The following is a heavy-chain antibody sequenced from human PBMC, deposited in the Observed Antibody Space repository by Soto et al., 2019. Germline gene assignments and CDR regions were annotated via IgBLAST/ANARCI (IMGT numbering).Heavy chain of an antibody. CDR3: ARANPTSIAARPPRHGMDV. Sequence: SETLSLTCTVSGGSLSSYYWSWIRQPPGKGLEWIGEINHSGSTNYNPSLKSRVTISVDTSKNQFSLKLSSVTAADTAVYYCARANPTSIAARPPRHGMDVWGQGTTDTVSS. J-gene: IGHJ6*02. D-gene: IGHD6-6*01. CDR1: GGSLSSYY. V-gene: IGHV4-34*01. CDR2: INHSGST.